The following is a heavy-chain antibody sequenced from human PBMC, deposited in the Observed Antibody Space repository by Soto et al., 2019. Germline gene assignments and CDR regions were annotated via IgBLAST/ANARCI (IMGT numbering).Heavy chain of an antibody. CDR3: ATNHQGRKDYYDSSGYYDY. V-gene: IGHV4-59*01. D-gene: IGHD3-22*01. Sequence: SETLSLTCTVSGGSISSYYWTWIRQPPGKGLEWIGYIHYSGSTNYNPSLKSRVTISVDTSKNQFSLKLSSVTAADTAVYYCATNHQGRKDYYDSSGYYDYWGQGTLVTVS. CDR1: GGSISSYY. CDR2: IHYSGST. J-gene: IGHJ4*02.